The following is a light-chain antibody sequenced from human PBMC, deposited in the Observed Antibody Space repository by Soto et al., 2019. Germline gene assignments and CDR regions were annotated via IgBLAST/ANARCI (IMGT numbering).Light chain of an antibody. CDR2: RVS. Sequence: DIQMTQSPSTLSASVGDRVTITCRASQSISNWLAWYQQKPGKAPNLLIYRVSNLESGVPSRFSGSGSGTEFSLTISSLQPDDFATYYCQQYNNYSPLTFGQGTKVEIK. CDR3: QQYNNYSPLT. CDR1: QSISNW. V-gene: IGKV1-5*03. J-gene: IGKJ1*01.